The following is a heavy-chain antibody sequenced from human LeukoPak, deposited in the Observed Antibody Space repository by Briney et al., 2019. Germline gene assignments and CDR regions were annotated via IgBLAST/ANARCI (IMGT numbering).Heavy chain of an antibody. D-gene: IGHD1-14*01. CDR2: IYYSGST. Sequence: RASETLSLTCTVSGGSISSYYWSWIRQPPGKGLEWIGYIYYSGSTNYNPSLKSRVTISVDTSKNQFSLKLSSVTAADTAVYYCARSSPYPEPGWFDPWGQGTLVTVSS. J-gene: IGHJ5*02. CDR1: GGSISSYY. CDR3: ARSSPYPEPGWFDP. V-gene: IGHV4-59*01.